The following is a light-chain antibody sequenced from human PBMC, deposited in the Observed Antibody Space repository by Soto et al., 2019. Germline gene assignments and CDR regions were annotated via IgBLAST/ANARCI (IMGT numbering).Light chain of an antibody. CDR3: QHLNTYPLT. J-gene: IGKJ4*01. V-gene: IGKV1-9*01. Sequence: DLQLTQSPSFLSASVGDRVTITCRASQDISSYLAWYQQKPGKAPKLLIYAASTLQSGVPSRFSGSGSGTEFTLTISSLQPEDFATYYCQHLNTYPLTFGEGTKVEIK. CDR2: AAS. CDR1: QDISSY.